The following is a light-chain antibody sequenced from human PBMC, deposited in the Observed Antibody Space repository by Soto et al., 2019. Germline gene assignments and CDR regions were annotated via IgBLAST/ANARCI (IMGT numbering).Light chain of an antibody. V-gene: IGKV3-20*01. CDR1: ESVSDNY. Sequence: EIVLTQSPCTLSLSPGERATLSCRASESVSDNYLAWYQKRSGHAPRLVIYGASSRASAVPYRFSGSGAGAHFTLTISRLEPEDFAVYYCQQYGTSPLTFGGGTKVEIK. CDR3: QQYGTSPLT. CDR2: GAS. J-gene: IGKJ4*01.